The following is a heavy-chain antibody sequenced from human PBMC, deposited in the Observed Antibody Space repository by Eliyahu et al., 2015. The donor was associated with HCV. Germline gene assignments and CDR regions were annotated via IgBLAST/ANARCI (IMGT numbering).Heavy chain of an antibody. CDR2: ISREADGRRT. CDR3: ATPVWWPPYDTRPFDF. Sequence: EVQLVASGGGLXMPGGSLXLXCXASGFTXSNAWVNGVRQXPGKGPEWVGRISREADGRRTDYAAPVKGRFTISRDDSKSTVFLQMDSLKTEDTGVYYCATPVWWPPYDTRPFDFWGQGTLVTVSS. D-gene: IGHD3-22*01. CDR1: GFTXSNAW. J-gene: IGHJ4*02. V-gene: IGHV3-15*01.